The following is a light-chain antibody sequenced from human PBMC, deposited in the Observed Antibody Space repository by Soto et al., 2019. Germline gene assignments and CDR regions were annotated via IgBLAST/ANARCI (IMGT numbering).Light chain of an antibody. CDR1: QGIRNF. Sequence: DIQMTQSPTSLSASVGDRVTITCRASQGIRNFVTWYQQKPWKAPKLLIYAASTLQSGVPSRFSGSGSGTDFTLTIDSVQPEDVATYSCQKYSSVPVFGPGTKVEIK. CDR2: AAS. J-gene: IGKJ3*01. V-gene: IGKV1-27*01. CDR3: QKYSSVPV.